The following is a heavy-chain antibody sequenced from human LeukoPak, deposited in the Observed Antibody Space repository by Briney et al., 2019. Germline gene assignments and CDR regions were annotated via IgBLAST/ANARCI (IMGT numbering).Heavy chain of an antibody. CDR1: GYTFTSYD. Sequence: VASVKVSCKASGYTFTSYDINWVRQATGQGLEWMGWMNPNSGNTGYAQKFRGRVTMTRNTSISTAYMELSSLRSEDTAVYYCARGQRAPPRADYWGQGTLVTVSS. CDR2: MNPNSGNT. V-gene: IGHV1-8*01. CDR3: ARGQRAPPRADY. J-gene: IGHJ4*02.